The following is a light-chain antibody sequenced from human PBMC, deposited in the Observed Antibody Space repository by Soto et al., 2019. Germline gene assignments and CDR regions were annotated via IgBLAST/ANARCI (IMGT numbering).Light chain of an antibody. J-gene: IGKJ1*01. CDR3: QQYNSYS. V-gene: IGKV1-5*03. Sequence: DLQRTLSPSTRSASVGDGVSVNCRASQSISAWLAWYQQKPGKAPRLLIYKASTLEIGVPSRFSGSGSGTEFTLTISCLQPDDFATYYCQQYNSYSFGQGTKVDIK. CDR1: QSISAW. CDR2: KAS.